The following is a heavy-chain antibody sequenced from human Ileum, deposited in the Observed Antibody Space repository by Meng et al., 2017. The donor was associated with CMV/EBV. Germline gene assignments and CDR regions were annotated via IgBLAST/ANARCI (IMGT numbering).Heavy chain of an antibody. CDR2: IIAVLKTP. Sequence: QGELFQSGTEVKKPGSSVKVSCKSSGGVFNNYALNWVRQAPGQGLEWMGGIIAVLKTPTYAQKFRGRLTITADESTGTTYMDLTSLTSEDTAVYYCARGFSNGYLPFNYWGQGTLVTVSS. CDR1: GGVFNNYA. CDR3: ARGFSNGYLPFNY. V-gene: IGHV1-69*01. D-gene: IGHD3-22*01. J-gene: IGHJ4*02.